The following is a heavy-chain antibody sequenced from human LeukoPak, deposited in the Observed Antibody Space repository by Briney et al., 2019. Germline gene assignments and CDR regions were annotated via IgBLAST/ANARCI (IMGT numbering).Heavy chain of an antibody. D-gene: IGHD3-10*01. CDR3: ARRSGSGRNPFHI. CDR2: MNPNSVNT. CDR1: GYTFTTYD. V-gene: IGHV1-8*03. J-gene: IGHJ3*02. Sequence: ASVKVSCKASGYTFTTYDINWVRQATGRGLEWMGWMNPNSVNTGYAQKFQGRVTITRSTSISTAYMELSSLRSEDTAVYYCARRSGSGRNPFHIWGQGTMVTVSS.